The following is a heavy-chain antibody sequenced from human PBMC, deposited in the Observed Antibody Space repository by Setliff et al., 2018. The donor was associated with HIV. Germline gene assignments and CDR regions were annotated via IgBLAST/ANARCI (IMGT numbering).Heavy chain of an antibody. D-gene: IGHD3-10*01. CDR1: GFTVSSNY. J-gene: IGHJ4*02. CDR2: IYSGGST. Sequence: GGSLRLSCAASGFTVSSNYMSWVRQAPGKGLEWVSVIYSGGSTYYADSVKGRFTISRDNSKNTVYLQMGSLRAEDMAVYYCARDPYGSGNHYIDYWGQGTLVTVSS. CDR3: ARDPYGSGNHYIDY. V-gene: IGHV3-66*01.